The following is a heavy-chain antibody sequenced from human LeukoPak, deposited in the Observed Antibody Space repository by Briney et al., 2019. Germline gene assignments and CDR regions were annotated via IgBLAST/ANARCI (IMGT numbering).Heavy chain of an antibody. J-gene: IGHJ4*02. CDR2: ITSIGTYI. Sequence: GGSLRLSCAASGFTFSDYNMNWVRQAPGKAMEWVSSITSIGTYIFYADSVKGRFTISRDNAKNSLYLQMDSLGPEDTAVYYCARRAGAYSHPYDYWGQGTLVTVSS. CDR1: GFTFSDYN. V-gene: IGHV3-21*04. CDR3: ARRAGAYSHPYDY. D-gene: IGHD3-16*01.